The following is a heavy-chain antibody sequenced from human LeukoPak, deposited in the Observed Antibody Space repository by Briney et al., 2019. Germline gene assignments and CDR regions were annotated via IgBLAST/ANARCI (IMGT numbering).Heavy chain of an antibody. CDR2: FYYSGFT. J-gene: IGHJ4*02. V-gene: IGHV4-39*01. D-gene: IGHD1-26*01. Sequence: SESLSLTCSVSDDSISRSSYYWGWIRQPPGKGLEWIGTFYYSGFTYYNPSLKNRVTISVDTSKSQFSLKLSSVTAEDTAVYYCARLKVGTTHPDYWGQGTLVTVSS. CDR1: DDSISRSSYY. CDR3: ARLKVGTTHPDY.